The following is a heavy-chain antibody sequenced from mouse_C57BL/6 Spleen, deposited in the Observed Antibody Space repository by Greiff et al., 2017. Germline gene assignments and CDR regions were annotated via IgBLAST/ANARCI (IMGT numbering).Heavy chain of an antibody. CDR3: TTIYYYGSSYLDY. Sequence: EVQRVASGGGLVQPGGSMKLSCVASGFTFSNYWMNWVRQSPEKGLEWVAQIRLKSDNYATHYAESVKGRFTISRDDSKSSVYLQMNNLRAEDTGSYYCTTIYYYGSSYLDYWGQGTTLTVSS. D-gene: IGHD1-1*01. V-gene: IGHV6-3*01. J-gene: IGHJ2*01. CDR2: IRLKSDNYAT. CDR1: GFTFSNYW.